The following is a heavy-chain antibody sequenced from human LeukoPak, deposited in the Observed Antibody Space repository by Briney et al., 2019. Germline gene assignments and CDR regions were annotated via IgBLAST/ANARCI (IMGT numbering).Heavy chain of an antibody. CDR2: ISGSGGGT. J-gene: IGHJ4*02. CDR1: GFTFSSYA. D-gene: IGHD4-17*01. CDR3: AKDLLDYGDYAFDY. Sequence: QPGGSLRLSCAASGFTFSSYAMSWVRQAPGKGLEWVSAISGSGGGTYYADSVKGRFTISRDNSKNTLSLQMNSLRAEDTAVYYCAKDLLDYGDYAFDYWGQGTLVTVSS. V-gene: IGHV3-23*01.